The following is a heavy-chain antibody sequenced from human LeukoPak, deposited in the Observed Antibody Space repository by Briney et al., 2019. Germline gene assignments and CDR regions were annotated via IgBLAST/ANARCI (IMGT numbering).Heavy chain of an antibody. Sequence: GASVKVSCKASGYTFTSYAMHWVRQAPGQRLEWMGWINAGNGNTKYSQEFQGRVTITRDTSASTAYMELSSLRSEDMAVYYCARGYCNSESCSPGQYWGQGALVTVSS. CDR1: GYTFTSYA. CDR2: INAGNGNT. CDR3: ARGYCNSESCSPGQY. V-gene: IGHV1-3*03. J-gene: IGHJ4*02. D-gene: IGHD2/OR15-2a*01.